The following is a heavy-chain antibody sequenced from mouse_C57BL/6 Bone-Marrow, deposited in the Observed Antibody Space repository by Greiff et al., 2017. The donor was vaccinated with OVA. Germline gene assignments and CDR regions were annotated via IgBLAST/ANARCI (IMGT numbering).Heavy chain of an antibody. CDR3: ARGEGYGGNYYFDY. D-gene: IGHD2-2*01. CDR2: IYPRSGNT. CDR1: GYTFTSYG. Sequence: QVQLQQSGAELARPGASVKLSCKASGYTFTSYGISWVKQRPGQGLEWIGEIYPRSGNTYYNEKFKGKATLTADKSSSTAYMELRSLTSEDSAVYFCARGEGYGGNYYFDYWGQGTTLTVSS. V-gene: IGHV1-81*01. J-gene: IGHJ2*01.